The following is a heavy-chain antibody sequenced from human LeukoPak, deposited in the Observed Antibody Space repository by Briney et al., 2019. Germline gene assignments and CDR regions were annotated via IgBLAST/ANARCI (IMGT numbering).Heavy chain of an antibody. CDR1: GFTFSSYW. CDR2: IKQGGSAK. Sequence: GSLRLSCAASGFTFSSYWMTWVRQAPGKGLEWVANIKQGGSAKYYVDSVKGRFTISRDNAKNSLFLQMNSLGAEDSAVYYCARDEGGSYSFDYWGQGTLVTVSS. D-gene: IGHD1-26*01. V-gene: IGHV3-7*01. CDR3: ARDEGGSYSFDY. J-gene: IGHJ4*02.